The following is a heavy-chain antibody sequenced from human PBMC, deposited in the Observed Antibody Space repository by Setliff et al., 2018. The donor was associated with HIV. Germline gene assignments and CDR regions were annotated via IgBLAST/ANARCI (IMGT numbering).Heavy chain of an antibody. Sequence: SETLSLTCTVSGGSITTDPYFWGWIRQPPGKGLEWIGNIYYSGSTYYNPSLKSRVTISLDTSKNQFSLSLNSVTAADTAVYYCARSIYGSGTYPLDIWGPGILVTVSS. D-gene: IGHD3-10*01. CDR1: GGSITTDPYF. CDR3: ARSIYGSGTYPLDI. CDR2: IYYSGST. V-gene: IGHV4-39*07. J-gene: IGHJ4*02.